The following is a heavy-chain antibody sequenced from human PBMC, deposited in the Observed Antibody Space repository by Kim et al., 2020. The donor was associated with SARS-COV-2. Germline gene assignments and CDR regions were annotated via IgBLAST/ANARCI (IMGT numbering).Heavy chain of an antibody. V-gene: IGHV3-49*03. CDR3: TRGSSSWPYYYYGMDV. J-gene: IGHJ6*02. CDR2: IRSKAYGGTT. CDR1: GFTFGDYA. D-gene: IGHD6-13*01. Sequence: GGSLRLSCTASGFTFGDYAMSWFRQAPGKGLEWVGFIRSKAYGGTTEYAASVKGRFTISRDDSKSIAYLQMNSLKTEDTAVYYCTRGSSSWPYYYYGMDVWGQGTTVTVSS.